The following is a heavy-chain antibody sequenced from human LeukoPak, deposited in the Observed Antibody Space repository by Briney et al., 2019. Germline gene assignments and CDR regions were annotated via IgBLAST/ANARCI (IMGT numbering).Heavy chain of an antibody. CDR2: IIPIFGTA. J-gene: IGHJ6*03. Sequence: ASVKVSCKASGGTFSSYAISWVRQAPGQGLEWMGGIIPIFGTANYAQKFQGRVTITTDESTSTAYMELSSLRSEDTAVYYCARSRDGYSSSSMSYYYYYYMDVWGKGTTVTVSS. V-gene: IGHV1-69*05. D-gene: IGHD6-6*01. CDR1: GGTFSSYA. CDR3: ARSRDGYSSSSMSYYYYYYMDV.